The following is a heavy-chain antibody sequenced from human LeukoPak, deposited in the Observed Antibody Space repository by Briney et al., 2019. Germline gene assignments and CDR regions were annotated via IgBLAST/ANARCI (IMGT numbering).Heavy chain of an antibody. Sequence: GGSLRLSCAASGFTFSSYSMNWVRQAPGKGLEWVSYISSSSSTIYYADSVKGQFTISRDNAKNSLYLQMNSLRDEDTAVYYCARDKNYYDSSGYSNWGQGTLVTVSS. V-gene: IGHV3-48*02. CDR3: ARDKNYYDSSGYSN. CDR1: GFTFSSYS. CDR2: ISSSSSTI. J-gene: IGHJ4*02. D-gene: IGHD3-22*01.